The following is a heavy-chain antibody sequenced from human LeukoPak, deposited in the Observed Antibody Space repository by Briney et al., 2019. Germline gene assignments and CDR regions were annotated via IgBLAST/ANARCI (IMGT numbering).Heavy chain of an antibody. CDR3: AKDSWEAGVTSEIDY. Sequence: PGGSLRLSCAASGFTFSSYGMHWVRQAPGKGLEWVAFIRYDGSNKYYADSVKGRFTISRDNSKNTLYLQMNSLRAEDTAVYYCAKDSWEAGVTSEIDYWGQGTLVTVSS. CDR1: GFTFSSYG. J-gene: IGHJ4*02. V-gene: IGHV3-30*02. D-gene: IGHD3-10*01. CDR2: IRYDGSNK.